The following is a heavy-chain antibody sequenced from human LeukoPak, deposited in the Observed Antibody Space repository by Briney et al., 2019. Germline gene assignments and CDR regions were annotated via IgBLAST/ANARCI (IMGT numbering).Heavy chain of an antibody. Sequence: GEPLKISCKGSGYSFTSYWIGWVRQMPGKGLEWMGIIYPSDSDTRYSPSFQGQVTISVDKSITTAYLQWSSLKASDTAMYYCARIEGNYYYYMDVWGKGTTVTVSS. J-gene: IGHJ6*03. CDR2: IYPSDSDT. CDR1: GYSFTSYW. V-gene: IGHV5-51*01. CDR3: ARIEGNYYYYMDV.